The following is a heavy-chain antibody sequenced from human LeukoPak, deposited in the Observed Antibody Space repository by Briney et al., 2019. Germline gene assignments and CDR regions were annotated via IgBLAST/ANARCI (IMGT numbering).Heavy chain of an antibody. V-gene: IGHV1-2*02. Sequence: ASVKVSCKASGYTFTGYYIHWVRQAPGQGLEWMGWINPNTGGTNYAQKFQGRVTMTRDTSISTAYMELSRLRSDDTAVYYCARVNSGWNFDFWGQGTLVTVSS. CDR1: GYTFTGYY. D-gene: IGHD6-19*01. CDR3: ARVNSGWNFDF. CDR2: INPNTGGT. J-gene: IGHJ4*02.